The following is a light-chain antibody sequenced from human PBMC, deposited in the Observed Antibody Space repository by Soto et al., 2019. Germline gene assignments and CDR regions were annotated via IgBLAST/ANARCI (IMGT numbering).Light chain of an antibody. CDR3: SSYTSTSPV. Sequence: QSVLTQPASVSGSPGQWITISCTGTSSDVGGYDYVSWYQQHPGKAPKLMIYDVSNRPSGVSNRFSGSKSGHTASLTISGLQAEDEADYYCSSYTSTSPVFGGGTKLTVL. CDR1: SSDVGGYDY. J-gene: IGLJ2*01. CDR2: DVS. V-gene: IGLV2-14*01.